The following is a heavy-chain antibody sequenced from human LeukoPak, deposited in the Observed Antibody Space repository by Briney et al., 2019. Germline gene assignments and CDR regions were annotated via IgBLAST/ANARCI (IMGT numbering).Heavy chain of an antibody. J-gene: IGHJ4*02. V-gene: IGHV3-33*01. D-gene: IGHD3-9*01. CDR2: IWYDGSNK. CDR3: ARGPFDWLLHMGFDY. CDR1: GFTFSSYG. Sequence: PGRSLRLSCAASGFTFSSYGMHWVRQAPGKGLEWVAVIWYDGSNKYYADSVKGRFTISRDNSKNTLYLQMNSLGAEDTAVYYCARGPFDWLLHMGFDYWGQGTLVTVSS.